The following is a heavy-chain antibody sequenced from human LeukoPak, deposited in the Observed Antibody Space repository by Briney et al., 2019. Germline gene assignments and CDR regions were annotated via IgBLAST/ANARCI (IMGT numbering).Heavy chain of an antibody. CDR1: GGSISSYY. V-gene: IGHV4-59*01. CDR3: ARQVYSSSWSYYFEY. Sequence: SETLCLTCTVSGGSISSYYWSWIRQPPGKGLEWIGYIYYSGSTTYNPSLKSRVTMSIDTSKNQFSLKLSSVTPADTAVYYCARQVYSSSWSYYFEYWGQGILVTVSS. D-gene: IGHD6-13*01. J-gene: IGHJ4*02. CDR2: IYYSGST.